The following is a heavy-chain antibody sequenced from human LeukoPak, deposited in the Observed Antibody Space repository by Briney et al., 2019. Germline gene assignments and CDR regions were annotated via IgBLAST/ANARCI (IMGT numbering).Heavy chain of an antibody. Sequence: SVKVSCKASGGTFSSYTISWVRQAPGQGLEWMGRIIPILGIANYAQKFQGRVTITADKSTSTAYMELSSLRSEDAAVYYCARELRFLEWLPPGYYGMDVWGQGTTVTVSS. V-gene: IGHV1-69*04. CDR2: IIPILGIA. CDR3: ARELRFLEWLPPGYYGMDV. D-gene: IGHD3-3*01. CDR1: GGTFSSYT. J-gene: IGHJ6*02.